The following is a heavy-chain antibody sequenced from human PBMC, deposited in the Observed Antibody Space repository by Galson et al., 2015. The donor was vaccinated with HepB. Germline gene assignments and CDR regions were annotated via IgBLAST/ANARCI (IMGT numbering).Heavy chain of an antibody. CDR3: ARDDYYDSSGYYG. CDR1: GFTFSSYG. J-gene: IGHJ4*02. Sequence: SLRLSCAASGFTFSSYGMHWVRQAPGKGLEWVAVIWYDGSNKYYADSVKGRFTISRDNSKNTLYLQMNSLRAEDTAVYYCARDDYYDSSGYYGWGQGTLVTVSS. CDR2: IWYDGSNK. V-gene: IGHV3-33*08. D-gene: IGHD3-22*01.